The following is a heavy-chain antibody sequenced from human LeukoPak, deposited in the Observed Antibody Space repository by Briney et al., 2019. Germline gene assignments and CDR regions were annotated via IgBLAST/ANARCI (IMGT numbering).Heavy chain of an antibody. D-gene: IGHD3-3*01. J-gene: IGHJ4*02. V-gene: IGHV1-24*01. Sequence: GASVTVSCKVSGYTLTELSMHWVRQAPGKGLEWMGGSDPEDGETIYAQKFQGRVTMTEDTSTDTAYMELSSLRSEDTAVYYCATAPIWRVYYFDYWGQGTLVTVSS. CDR1: GYTLTELS. CDR2: SDPEDGET. CDR3: ATAPIWRVYYFDY.